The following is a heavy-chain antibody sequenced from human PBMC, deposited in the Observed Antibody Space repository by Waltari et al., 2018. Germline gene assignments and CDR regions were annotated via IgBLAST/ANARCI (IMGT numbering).Heavy chain of an antibody. J-gene: IGHJ6*02. Sequence: QVQLVQSGAEVKKPGASVKVSCKASGYTFTSYGISWVRQAPGQGLEWMGWISADNGNTNEAQKLQGRVTMTTDASTSTAYMGLRSLRSDDTAVYYCARDIGYDFWRGRGTYYYYGMDVWGQGTTVTVS. CDR1: GYTFTSYG. CDR2: ISADNGNT. D-gene: IGHD3-3*01. CDR3: ARDIGYDFWRGRGTYYYYGMDV. V-gene: IGHV1-18*01.